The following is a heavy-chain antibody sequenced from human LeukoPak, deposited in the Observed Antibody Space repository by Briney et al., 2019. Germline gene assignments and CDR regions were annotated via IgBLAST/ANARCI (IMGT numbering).Heavy chain of an antibody. CDR1: GXTFSSYT. Sequence: GGSLRLSCAASGXTFSSYTMTWVRQAPGKGLEWVSVISGSGGTTYYADSVKGRFTISRDNSKNTLYLQMNSLRAEVTAVYYCAKGRTGYIPDYWGQGTLVTVSS. CDR3: AKGRTGYIPDY. D-gene: IGHD6-13*01. V-gene: IGHV3-23*01. J-gene: IGHJ4*02. CDR2: ISGSGGTT.